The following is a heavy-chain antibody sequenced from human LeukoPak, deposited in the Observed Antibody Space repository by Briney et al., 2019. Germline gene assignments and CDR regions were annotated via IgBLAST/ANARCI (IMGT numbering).Heavy chain of an antibody. CDR1: GFTFSSYS. D-gene: IGHD1-14*01. CDR2: ISGSSGYI. J-gene: IGHJ3*02. Sequence: GGSLRLSCAASGFTFSSYSMNWVRQAPRKGLEWVSSISGSSGYIYYADSLKGRFTISRDNAKNSLSLQMNSMRAEDTAVYYCARDPGDNLYDAVDIWGQGTMVTVSS. V-gene: IGHV3-21*01. CDR3: ARDPGDNLYDAVDI.